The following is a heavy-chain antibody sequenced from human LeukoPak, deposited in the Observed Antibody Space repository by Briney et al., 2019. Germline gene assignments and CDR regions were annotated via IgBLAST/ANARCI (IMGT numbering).Heavy chain of an antibody. CDR3: ARLATTVTTYVY. CDR1: GGTFISYA. D-gene: IGHD4-17*01. Sequence: ASVKVSCKASGGTFISYAISWVRQAPGQGLEWMGGIIPIFGTANYAQKFQGRVTITADESTSTAYMELSSLRSEDTAVYYCARLATTVTTYVYWGQGTLVTVSS. CDR2: IIPIFGTA. J-gene: IGHJ4*02. V-gene: IGHV1-69*13.